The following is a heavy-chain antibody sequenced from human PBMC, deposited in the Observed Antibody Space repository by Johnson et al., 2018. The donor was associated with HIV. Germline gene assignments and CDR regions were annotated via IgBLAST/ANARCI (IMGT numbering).Heavy chain of an antibody. CDR1: GFTFSSYA. D-gene: IGHD3-22*01. Sequence: VHLVESGEGVVQPGRSLRLSCAASGFTFSSYAMHWVRQAPGKGLEWVAVISYDGSNKYFTDSVRGRFTISRDNSRNTLFLQMNSLRAEDTGVYYCVRRFYDSSAFDIWGQGTLVTVSS. J-gene: IGHJ3*02. CDR3: VRRFYDSSAFDI. V-gene: IGHV3-30-3*01. CDR2: ISYDGSNK.